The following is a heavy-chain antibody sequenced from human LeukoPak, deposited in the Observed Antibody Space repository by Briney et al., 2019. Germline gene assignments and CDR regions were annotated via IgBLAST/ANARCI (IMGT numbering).Heavy chain of an antibody. Sequence: SETLSLTCTVSGGSISSGDYYWSRIRQPAGKGLEWIGRIYTSGSTNYNPSLKSRITISVDTSKNQFFLKLRSVTAADTAVYYCARGNNPISSLDYWGQGTLVTVSS. V-gene: IGHV4-61*02. D-gene: IGHD1/OR15-1a*01. CDR2: IYTSGST. CDR1: GGSISSGDYY. CDR3: ARGNNPISSLDY. J-gene: IGHJ4*02.